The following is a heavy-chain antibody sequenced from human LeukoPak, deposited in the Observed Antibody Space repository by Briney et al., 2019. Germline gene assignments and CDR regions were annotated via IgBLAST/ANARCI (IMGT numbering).Heavy chain of an antibody. CDR3: ARARYSSGWYGTFDY. CDR1: GGSISSSSYY. J-gene: IGHJ4*02. Sequence: SETLSLTCTVSGGSISSSSYYWGWIRQPPGKGLEWIGYIYYSGSTNYNPSLKSRVTISVDTSKNQFSLKLSSVTAADTAVYYCARARYSSGWYGTFDYWGQGTLVTVSS. V-gene: IGHV4-61*05. CDR2: IYYSGST. D-gene: IGHD6-19*01.